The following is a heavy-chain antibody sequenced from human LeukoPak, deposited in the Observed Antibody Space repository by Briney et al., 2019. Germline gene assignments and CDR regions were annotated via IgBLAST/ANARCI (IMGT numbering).Heavy chain of an antibody. CDR3: ATGRAYCYGYWDWFDP. J-gene: IGHJ5*02. CDR1: GGTFSSYA. V-gene: IGHV1-69*06. Sequence: GSSVTVSCKASGGTFSSYAISWVRQAPGQGLEWMGGIIPIFGTANYAQKFQGRVTITADKSTSTAYMELSSLRSEDTAVYYCATGRAYCYGYWDWFDPWGQGTLVTVSS. D-gene: IGHD5-18*01. CDR2: IIPIFGTA.